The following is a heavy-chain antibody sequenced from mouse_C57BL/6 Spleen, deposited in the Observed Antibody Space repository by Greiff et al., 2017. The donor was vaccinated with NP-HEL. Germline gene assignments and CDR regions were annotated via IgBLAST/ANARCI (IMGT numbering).Heavy chain of an antibody. D-gene: IGHD1-1*01. J-gene: IGHJ2*01. CDR2: ISSGGDYI. V-gene: IGHV5-9-1*02. CDR3: TRDTVYFDC. Sequence: EVKLVESGEGLVKPGGSLKLSCAASGFTFSSYAMSWVRQTPEKRLEWVAYISSGGDYIYYADTVKGRFTISSDNPRNTLYLQMSSLKSEDTAMYYCTRDTVYFDCWGQCTTLTVSS. CDR1: GFTFSSYA.